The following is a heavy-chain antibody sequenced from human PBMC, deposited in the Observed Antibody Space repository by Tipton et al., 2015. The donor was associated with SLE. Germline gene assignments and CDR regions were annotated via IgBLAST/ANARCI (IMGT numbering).Heavy chain of an antibody. CDR3: ARLYCGDDCPYFDN. J-gene: IGHJ4*02. V-gene: IGHV4-38-2*01. CDR1: NYSISTDHY. D-gene: IGHD2-21*01. Sequence: TLSLTCAVSNYSISTDHYWAWIRQPSGKGLEWIGSIYHSGTTYYNPSLKSRVTISVDTSKNQFSLKLSSMTAADTAVYYCARLYCGDDCPYFDNWGQGTLVTVSS. CDR2: IYHSGTT.